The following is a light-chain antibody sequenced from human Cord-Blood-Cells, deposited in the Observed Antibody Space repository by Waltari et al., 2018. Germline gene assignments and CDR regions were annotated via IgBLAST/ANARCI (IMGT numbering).Light chain of an antibody. J-gene: IGKJ2*01. CDR1: QSVSSY. Sequence: EIVLTQSPATLSLSPGERATLSCRASQSVSSYLAWYQQKPGQAPRLLIYDAANRATGIPARCSGGGSGTDFTLTISSLEPEDFAVYYCQQRSNWPRTFGQGTKLEIK. CDR3: QQRSNWPRT. V-gene: IGKV3-11*01. CDR2: DAA.